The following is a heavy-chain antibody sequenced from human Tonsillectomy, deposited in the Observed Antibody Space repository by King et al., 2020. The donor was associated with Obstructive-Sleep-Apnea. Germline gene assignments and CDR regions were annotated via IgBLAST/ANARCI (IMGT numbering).Heavy chain of an antibody. CDR1: GFTFSNAW. Sequence: VQLVESGGGLVKPGGSLRLSCGPSGFTFSNAWMSWVRQAPGKGVGWVGRIKRKTGGGTTNYAAPGKGRLTIQRVDSKNTLSLKMNSLKTEDTAVYYCTTGVYIVATMEYYYGMDVWGQGTTVTVSS. J-gene: IGHJ6*02. CDR3: TTGVYIVATMEYYYGMDV. D-gene: IGHD5-12*01. CDR2: IKRKTGGGTT. V-gene: IGHV3-15*01.